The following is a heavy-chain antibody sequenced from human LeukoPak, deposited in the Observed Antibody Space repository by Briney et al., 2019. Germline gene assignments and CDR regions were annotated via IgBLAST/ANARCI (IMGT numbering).Heavy chain of an antibody. CDR1: GFTFSSYV. CDR3: ASVRTGSYDWFDA. V-gene: IGHV3-30-3*01. D-gene: IGHD3-16*01. CDR2: ISYDGSNN. Sequence: SGGSLRLSGAASGFTFSSYVMNWVRQAPGKELEGGAVISYDGSNNYYADSVKGRFTISRDNSKNTLYLQMNSLRAEDTAVYYCASVRTGSYDWFDAWGQGILVTVSS. J-gene: IGHJ5*02.